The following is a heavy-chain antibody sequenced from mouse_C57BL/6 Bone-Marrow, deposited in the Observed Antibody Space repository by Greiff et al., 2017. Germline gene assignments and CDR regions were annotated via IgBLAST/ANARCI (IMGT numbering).Heavy chain of an antibody. V-gene: IGHV1-64*01. Sequence: VQLQQPGAELVKPGASVKLSCKASGYTFTSYWMHWVKQRPGQGLEWIGMIHPNSGSTNYNEKFKSKATLTVDKSSSTAYMQLSSLTSADSAVYDGEKGGIAAFWYFDVGDTGTTVTVTA. CDR2: IHPNSGST. CDR1: GYTFTSYW. J-gene: IGHJ1*03. CDR3: EKGGIAAFWYFDV.